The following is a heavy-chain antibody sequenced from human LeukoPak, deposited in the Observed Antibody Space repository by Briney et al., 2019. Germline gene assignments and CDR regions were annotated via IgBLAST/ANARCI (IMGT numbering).Heavy chain of an antibody. CDR2: IRYDGSNK. J-gene: IGHJ4*02. Sequence: TGGSLRLSCAASGFTFSSYGMHWVRQAPGKGLEWVAFIRYDGSNKYYADSVKGRFTISRDNSKNTLYLQMNSLRAEDTAVYYRAKDQVGATVGGLGYWGQGTLVTVSS. CDR3: AKDQVGATVGGLGY. V-gene: IGHV3-30*02. D-gene: IGHD1-26*01. CDR1: GFTFSSYG.